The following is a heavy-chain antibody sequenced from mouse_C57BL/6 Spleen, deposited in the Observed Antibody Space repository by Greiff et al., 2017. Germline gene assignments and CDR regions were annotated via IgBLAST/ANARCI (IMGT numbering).Heavy chain of an antibody. CDR3: APYCCGFPTDY. V-gene: IGHV1-15*01. Sequence: QVQLQQSGAELVRPGASVTLSCKASGYAFTDYEMHWVKQTPVNGLEWIGAIDPETGGTAYNQKLKGKAILTADKSSSTAYMGLRSLASEDSAVYCCAPYCCGFPTDYWGQGTSLTVSS. CDR1: GYAFTDYE. D-gene: IGHD6-5*01. CDR2: IDPETGGT. J-gene: IGHJ2*02.